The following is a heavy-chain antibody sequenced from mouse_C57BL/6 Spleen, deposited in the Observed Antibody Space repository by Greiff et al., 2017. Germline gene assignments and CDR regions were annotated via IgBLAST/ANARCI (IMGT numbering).Heavy chain of an antibody. CDR3: ARGGDYGGYFDY. D-gene: IGHD1-1*01. Sequence: QVQLQQSGAELVRPGTSVKVSCKASGYAFTNYLIEWVKQRPGQGLEWIGVINPGSGGTNYNEKFKGKATLTADKSSSTAYMQLSSLASADSAVCFGARGGDYGGYFDYWGQGTTLTVSS. V-gene: IGHV1-54*01. J-gene: IGHJ2*01. CDR2: INPGSGGT. CDR1: GYAFTNYL.